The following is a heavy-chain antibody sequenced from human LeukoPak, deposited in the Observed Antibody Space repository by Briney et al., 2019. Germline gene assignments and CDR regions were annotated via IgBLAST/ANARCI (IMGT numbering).Heavy chain of an antibody. CDR1: GGSISSYY. D-gene: IGHD3-10*02. Sequence: SETLSLTCAVSGGSISSYYWNWIRQPPGNGLEWIGYIYYSGSTNYNPSPKSRVTISIDTSKNHLSLQLTSVTAADTAVYYCATDVRGLVPYYFDFWGQGTLVTVSS. J-gene: IGHJ4*02. CDR2: IYYSGST. V-gene: IGHV4-59*01. CDR3: ATDVRGLVPYYFDF.